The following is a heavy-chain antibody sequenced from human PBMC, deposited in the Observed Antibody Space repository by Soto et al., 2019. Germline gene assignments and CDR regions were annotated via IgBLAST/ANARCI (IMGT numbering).Heavy chain of an antibody. CDR2: INHSGST. V-gene: IGHV4-34*01. CDR1: GGSFSGYY. J-gene: IGHJ3*02. D-gene: IGHD2-2*01. Sequence: QVQLQQWGAGLLKPSETLSLTCAVYGGSFSGYYWSWIRQPPGKGLEWIGEINHSGSTNYNPSLKSCVTISVDTAKNQFCLKLSSVTAADTAVYYCARGQRYCSSTSCPRNAFDIWGQGTMLTVSS. CDR3: ARGQRYCSSTSCPRNAFDI.